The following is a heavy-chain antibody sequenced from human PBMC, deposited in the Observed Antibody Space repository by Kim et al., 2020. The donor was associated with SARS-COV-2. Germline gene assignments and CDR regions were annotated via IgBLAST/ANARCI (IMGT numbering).Heavy chain of an antibody. CDR3: AKDPIPRLPNYYYYMDV. CDR1: GFTFDDYA. V-gene: IGHV3-9*01. D-gene: IGHD5-12*01. CDR2: ISWNSGSI. Sequence: GGSLRLSCAASGFTFDDYAMHWVRQAPGKGLEWVSGISWNSGSIGYADSVKGRFTISRDNAKNSLYLQMNSLRAEDTALYYCAKDPIPRLPNYYYYMDVWGKGTTVTVSS. J-gene: IGHJ6*03.